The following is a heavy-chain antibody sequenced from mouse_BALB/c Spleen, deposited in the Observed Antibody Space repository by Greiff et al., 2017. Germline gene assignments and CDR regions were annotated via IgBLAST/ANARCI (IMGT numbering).Heavy chain of an antibody. CDR3: ARGGSNWPFDY. J-gene: IGHJ2*01. CDR2: INPYNGAT. CDR1: GYSFTGYY. D-gene: IGHD4-1*01. Sequence: EVQLQQSGPELVKPGASVKISCKASGYSFTGYYMHWVKQSHVKSLEWIGRINPYNGATSYNQNFKDKASLTVDKSSSTAYMELHSLTSEDSAVYYCARGGSNWPFDYWGQGTTLTVSS. V-gene: IGHV1-26*01.